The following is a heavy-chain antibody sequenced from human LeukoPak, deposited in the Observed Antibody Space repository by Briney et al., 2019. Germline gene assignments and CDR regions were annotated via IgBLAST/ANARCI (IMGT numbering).Heavy chain of an antibody. J-gene: IGHJ3*02. Sequence: PGGSLRLSCAASAFTFSDYYMSWIRQAPGKGLEWVSYISNSGSTIYYADSVRGRFTISRDNAKNSLYLQMNSLRAEDTAVYYCARRVYYYHSSGQTHDAFDIWGQGTMVTVSS. CDR1: AFTFSDYY. CDR2: ISNSGSTI. CDR3: ARRVYYYHSSGQTHDAFDI. V-gene: IGHV3-11*01. D-gene: IGHD3-22*01.